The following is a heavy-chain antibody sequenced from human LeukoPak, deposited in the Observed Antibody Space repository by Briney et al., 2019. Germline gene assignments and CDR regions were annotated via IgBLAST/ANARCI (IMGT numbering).Heavy chain of an antibody. D-gene: IGHD3-16*01. Sequence: PSETLSLTCLVSGGSVSSPDSYWSWIRQPPGKGLEWIGNVYYIGTTSYNSSLKSRVTISVDTSKNQFSLKLNSVTAADTAVYYCARHYGPWGQGTLVTVSS. J-gene: IGHJ5*02. V-gene: IGHV4-61*08. CDR1: GGSVSSPDSY. CDR2: VYYIGTT. CDR3: ARHYGP.